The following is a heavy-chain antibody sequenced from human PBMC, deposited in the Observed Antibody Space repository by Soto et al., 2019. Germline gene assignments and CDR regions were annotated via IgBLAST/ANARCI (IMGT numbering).Heavy chain of an antibody. J-gene: IGHJ4*02. CDR3: HGYGY. V-gene: IGHV3-53*01. CDR1: GFSVTANY. Sequence: EVQVGESGGGLIQPGGSLRLSCEVSGFSVTANYMSWVRQAPGKGLEWVSVIYSGGSTYYIDSVKGRFSISRDISKNTLYLQMNSLRAEDSAVYYCHGYGYWGQGTLVTVSS. CDR2: IYSGGST. D-gene: IGHD5-12*01.